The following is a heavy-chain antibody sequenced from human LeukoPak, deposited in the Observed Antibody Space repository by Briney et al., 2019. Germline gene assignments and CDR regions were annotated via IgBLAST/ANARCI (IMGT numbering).Heavy chain of an antibody. Sequence: PGGSLRLSCAASGFTVSSNYMNWVRQAPGEGLEWVSVIYSGGTTFYADSVKGRFTISRDDSKNTLYLQLNSLRAEDTAVYYCARDGPDNADFDYWGQGTLVTVSS. V-gene: IGHV3-66*01. CDR3: ARDGPDNADFDY. D-gene: IGHD1-1*01. J-gene: IGHJ4*02. CDR1: GFTVSSNY. CDR2: IYSGGTT.